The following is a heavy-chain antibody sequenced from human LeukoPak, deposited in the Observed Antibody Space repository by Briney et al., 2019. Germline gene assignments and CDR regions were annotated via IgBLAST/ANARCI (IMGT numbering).Heavy chain of an antibody. D-gene: IGHD6-19*01. CDR2: INSSGGTT. Sequence: ASVKVSCKASGYVHWVRQAPGQGLEWMGIINSSGGTTSYAQKFQGRVTMTRDTSTSTVYMELSSLRSEDTAVYYCARGGWYYFDYWGQGTLVTVSS. CDR1: GY. V-gene: IGHV1-46*01. CDR3: ARGGWYYFDY. J-gene: IGHJ4*02.